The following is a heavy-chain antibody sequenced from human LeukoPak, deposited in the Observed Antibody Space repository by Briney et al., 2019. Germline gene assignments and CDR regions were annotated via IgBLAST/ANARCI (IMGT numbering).Heavy chain of an antibody. V-gene: IGHV3-48*03. CDR2: ISSSGSTI. J-gene: IGHJ6*04. D-gene: IGHD3-10*02. CDR3: AELGITMIGGV. Sequence: GGSLRLSCAASGFTFSSYEMDWVRQAPGKGLEWVSYISSSGSTIYYADSVKGRSTISRDNAKNSLYLQMNSLRAEDTAVYYCAELGITMIGGVWGKGTTVTISS. CDR1: GFTFSSYE.